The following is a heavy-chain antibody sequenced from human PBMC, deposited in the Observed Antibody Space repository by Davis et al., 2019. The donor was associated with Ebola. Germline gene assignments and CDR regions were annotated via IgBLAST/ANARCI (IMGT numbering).Heavy chain of an antibody. CDR1: GFTFSSYG. V-gene: IGHV3-30*02. J-gene: IGHJ6*02. Sequence: GESLKISCAASGFTFSSYGMHWVRQAPGKGLEWVAVIWYDGSNKYYADYVKGRFTISRDNSKNTLYLQMNSLRAEDTAVYYCAKGPLLHYYYYGMDVWGQGTTVTVSS. CDR3: AKGPLLHYYYYGMDV. D-gene: IGHD2-15*01. CDR2: IWYDGSNK.